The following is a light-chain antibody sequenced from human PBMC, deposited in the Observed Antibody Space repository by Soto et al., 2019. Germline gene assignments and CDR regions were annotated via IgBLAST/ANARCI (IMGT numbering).Light chain of an antibody. Sequence: QSVLTQPASVPGSPGQSITISCTGTSSDVGGYNYVSWYQQHPGKAPKLMIYEVSNRPSGVSNRFSGSKSGNTASLTISGLQAEDEADYYCSPYTTANTYVFGTGTKVTVL. CDR2: EVS. J-gene: IGLJ1*01. CDR3: SPYTTANTYV. V-gene: IGLV2-14*01. CDR1: SSDVGGYNY.